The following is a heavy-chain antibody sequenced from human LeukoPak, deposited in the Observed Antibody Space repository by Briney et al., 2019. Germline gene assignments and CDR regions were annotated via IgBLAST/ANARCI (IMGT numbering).Heavy chain of an antibody. Sequence: ASVKVSCKASGGTFSSYAISWVRQAPGQGLEWMGRIIPIFGIANYAQKFQGRVTITADKSTSTAHMELSSLRSEDTAVYYCARVSSDSSGYYPYYLDYWGQGTLVTVSS. CDR1: GGTFSSYA. V-gene: IGHV1-69*04. J-gene: IGHJ4*02. CDR2: IIPIFGIA. D-gene: IGHD3-22*01. CDR3: ARVSSDSSGYYPYYLDY.